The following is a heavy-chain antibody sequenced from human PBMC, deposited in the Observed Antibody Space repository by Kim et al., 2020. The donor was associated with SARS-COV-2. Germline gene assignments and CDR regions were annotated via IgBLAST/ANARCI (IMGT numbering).Heavy chain of an antibody. CDR3: ARGRMVEAARHDNWFDP. CDR1: GGTFSSYA. Sequence: SVKVSCKASGGTFSSYAISWVRQAPGQGLEWMGGIIPIFGTANYAQKFQGRVTITADESTSTAYMELSSLRSEDTAVYYCARGRMVEAARHDNWFDPWGQGSLVTVSS. D-gene: IGHD6-6*01. J-gene: IGHJ5*02. V-gene: IGHV1-69*13. CDR2: IIPIFGTA.